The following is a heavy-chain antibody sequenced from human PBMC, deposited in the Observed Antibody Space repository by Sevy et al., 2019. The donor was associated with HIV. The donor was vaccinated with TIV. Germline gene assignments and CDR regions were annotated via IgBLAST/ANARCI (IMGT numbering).Heavy chain of an antibody. D-gene: IGHD6-13*01. Sequence: ASVKVSCKASGGTFSSYAISWVRQAPGQGLEWMGGIIPIFGTANYAQKFQGRVTITADESTSTAYMELSSLRSEDTAVYYCARGDGTGRCFDYWGQGALVTVSS. CDR2: IIPIFGTA. CDR1: GGTFSSYA. J-gene: IGHJ4*02. V-gene: IGHV1-69*13. CDR3: ARGDGTGRCFDY.